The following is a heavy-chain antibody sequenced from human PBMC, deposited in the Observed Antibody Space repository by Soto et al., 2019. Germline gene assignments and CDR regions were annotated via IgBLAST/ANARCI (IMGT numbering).Heavy chain of an antibody. CDR1: GDSVSSNSAA. CDR3: ARILTIWFGESVQLLGALAI. V-gene: IGHV6-1*01. J-gene: IGHJ3*02. Sequence: SPTLSLTCAISGDSVSSNSAAWNWIRQSPSRGLEWLGRTYYRSKWYNDYAVSVKSRITVNPDTSKNQFSLQLNSVTPEDTAVYYCARILTIWFGESVQLLGALAIWGQGTMVTVSS. D-gene: IGHD3-10*01. CDR2: TYYRSKWYN.